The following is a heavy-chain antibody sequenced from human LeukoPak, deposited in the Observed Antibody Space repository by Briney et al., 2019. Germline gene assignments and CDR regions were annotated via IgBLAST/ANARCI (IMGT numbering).Heavy chain of an antibody. CDR2: ITADGSST. D-gene: IGHD5-12*01. CDR1: GFTFRSYA. CDR3: ARVWLRDYMDV. V-gene: IGHV3-23*01. Sequence: GGSLRLSCAVSGFTFRSYAMKWVRQAPGKGLEWVSAITADGSSTHYTISVKGRFIISRDTPKNTLYLQMNNLRAEDTAVYFCARVWLRDYMDVWAKGPRSASL. J-gene: IGHJ6*03.